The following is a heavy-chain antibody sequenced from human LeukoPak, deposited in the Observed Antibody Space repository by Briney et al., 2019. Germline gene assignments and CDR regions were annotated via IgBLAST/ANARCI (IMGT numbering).Heavy chain of an antibody. D-gene: IGHD5-18*01. CDR2: ILHDGSNK. V-gene: IGHV3-30*03. CDR1: VFTFSSYA. CDR3: ARDKGGTAMGVFDC. J-gene: IGHJ4*02. Sequence: GVSLRLSCAASVFTFSSYAMHWARQSPGKGLEGVAVILHDGSNKQYADSVKGRFTISRDNSKNTLYLKMNSLRAEDTAVYYCARDKGGTAMGVFDCWGQGTLVTVSS.